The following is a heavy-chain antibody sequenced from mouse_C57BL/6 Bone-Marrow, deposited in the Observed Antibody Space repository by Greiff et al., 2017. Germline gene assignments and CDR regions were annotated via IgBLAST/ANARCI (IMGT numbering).Heavy chain of an antibody. Sequence: ESGPELVKPGASVKISCKASGYAFSSSWMNWVKQRPGKGLEWIGRIYPGDGDTNYNGKFKGKATLTADKSSSTAYMQLSSLTSEDSAVYFCARFRGYYVRYFDVWGTGTTVTVSS. V-gene: IGHV1-82*01. CDR2: IYPGDGDT. J-gene: IGHJ1*03. D-gene: IGHD2-3*01. CDR1: GYAFSSSW. CDR3: ARFRGYYVRYFDV.